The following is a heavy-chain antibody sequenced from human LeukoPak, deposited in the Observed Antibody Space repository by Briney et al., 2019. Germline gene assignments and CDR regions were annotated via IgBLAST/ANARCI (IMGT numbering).Heavy chain of an antibody. CDR2: INTNTGNP. CDR3: ARETGAAAGNLEVNWFDP. Sequence: ASVKVSCKASGYTFTSYAMNWVRQAPGQGLEWMGWINTNTGNPTYAQGFTGRFVFSLDTSVSTAYLQTSSLKAEDTAVYYCARETGAAAGNLEVNWFDPWGQGTLVTVSS. CDR1: GYTFTSYA. D-gene: IGHD6-13*01. J-gene: IGHJ5*02. V-gene: IGHV7-4-1*02.